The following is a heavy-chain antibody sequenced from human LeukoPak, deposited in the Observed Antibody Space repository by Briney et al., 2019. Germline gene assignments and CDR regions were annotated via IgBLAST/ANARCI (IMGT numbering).Heavy chain of an antibody. V-gene: IGHV1-24*01. Sequence: GASVTGSCKVSGYTLTELSMHWVRQAPGKGLEWMGGFDPEDGETIYAQKFQGRVTMTEDTSTDTAYMELSSLRSEDTAVYYCATDRQLSGQFDYWGQGTLVTVSS. D-gene: IGHD6-13*01. CDR3: ATDRQLSGQFDY. CDR1: GYTLTELS. J-gene: IGHJ4*02. CDR2: FDPEDGET.